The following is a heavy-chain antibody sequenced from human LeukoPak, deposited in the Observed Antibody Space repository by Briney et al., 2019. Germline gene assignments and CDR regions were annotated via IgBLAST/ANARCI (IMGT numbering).Heavy chain of an antibody. CDR2: INPNSGGT. J-gene: IGHJ4*02. CDR1: GYTFTGYY. CDR3: ARDSASVIITYYFDY. Sequence: ASVKVSCKASGYTFTGYYMHWVRQAPGQGLEWMGWINPNSGGTNYAQKFQGRVTMTRDTSISTAYMELSRLRSDDTAVYYCARDSASVIITYYFDYWGQGTLVTVSS. D-gene: IGHD3-16*02. V-gene: IGHV1-2*02.